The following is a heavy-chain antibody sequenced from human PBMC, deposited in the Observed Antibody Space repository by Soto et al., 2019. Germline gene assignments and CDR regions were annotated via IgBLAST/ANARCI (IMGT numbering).Heavy chain of an antibody. Sequence: ASVKVSCKVSGYTLTELSMHWVRQAPGKGLEWMGGFDPEDGETIYAQKFQGRVTMTEDTSTDTAYMELSSLRSEDTAVYYCAKEYCSGGSSYSNAFDLWGQGTMVTVSS. J-gene: IGHJ3*01. CDR1: GYTLTELS. V-gene: IGHV1-24*01. CDR3: AKEYCSGGSSYSNAFDL. CDR2: FDPEDGET. D-gene: IGHD2-15*01.